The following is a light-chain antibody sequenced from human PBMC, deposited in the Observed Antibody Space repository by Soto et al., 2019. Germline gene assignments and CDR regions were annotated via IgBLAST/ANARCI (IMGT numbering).Light chain of an antibody. CDR2: KES. CDR3: QQSYSTLWT. J-gene: IGKJ1*01. Sequence: DIQMTPSPSTLSGSVGDRVTITCRASQTISSWLAWYQQKPGKAPKLLIYKESTLKSGVPSRFSGSGSGTDFTLTISSLKTEEFATYYCQQSYSTLWTVGQGTKVEIK. V-gene: IGKV1-5*03. CDR1: QTISSW.